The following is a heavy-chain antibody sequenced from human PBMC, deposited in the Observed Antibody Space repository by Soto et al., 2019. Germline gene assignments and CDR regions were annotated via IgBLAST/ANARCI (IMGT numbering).Heavy chain of an antibody. Sequence: RFQGRVTITRDTSASTAYMELSSLRSEDTAVYYCARDCGCYGMDVWGQGTTVTVSS. D-gene: IGHD6-19*01. V-gene: IGHV1-3*01. J-gene: IGHJ6*02. CDR3: ARDCGCYGMDV.